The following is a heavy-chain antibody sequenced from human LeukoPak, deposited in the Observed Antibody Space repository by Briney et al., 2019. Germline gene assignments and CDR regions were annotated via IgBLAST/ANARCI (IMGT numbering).Heavy chain of an antibody. D-gene: IGHD2-2*01. J-gene: IGHJ4*02. CDR2: IYSGGST. V-gene: IGHV3-53*01. Sequence: GGSLRLSCAASGFTVSSNYMSWVRQAPGKGLEWVSVIYSGGSTYYADSAKGRFTISRDNSKNTLYLQMNSLRAEDTAVYYCARGPAARRYFDYWGQGTLVTVSS. CDR3: ARGPAARRYFDY. CDR1: GFTVSSNY.